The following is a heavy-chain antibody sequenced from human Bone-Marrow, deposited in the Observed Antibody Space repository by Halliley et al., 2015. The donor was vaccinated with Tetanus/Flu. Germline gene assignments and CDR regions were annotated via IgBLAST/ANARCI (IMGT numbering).Heavy chain of an antibody. V-gene: IGHV3-33*01. J-gene: IGHJ4*02. CDR1: GFTFSNYG. D-gene: IGHD5-12*01. CDR3: ARNSGGSGYPLDY. Sequence: SLRLSCAASGFTFSNYGMHWVRQAPGKGLAWVAVIWNDGSNKYYAESVKGRFTISRDNSKNILYLQMNRLGAEDTAIYYCARNSGGSGYPLDYWGQGILVTVSS. CDR2: IWNDGSNK.